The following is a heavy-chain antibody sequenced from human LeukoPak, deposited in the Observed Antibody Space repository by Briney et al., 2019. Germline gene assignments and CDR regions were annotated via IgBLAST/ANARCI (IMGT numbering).Heavy chain of an antibody. V-gene: IGHV4-39*07. Sequence: PSETLSLTCTVSGGSISSSSYYWGWIRQPPGKGLECIGSIYYSGSTYYNPSLKSRVTISVDTSKNQFSLKLSSVTAADTAVYYCARDNPDWGDYFDYWGQGTLVTVSS. J-gene: IGHJ4*02. CDR1: GGSISSSSYY. CDR2: IYYSGST. D-gene: IGHD3/OR15-3a*01. CDR3: ARDNPDWGDYFDY.